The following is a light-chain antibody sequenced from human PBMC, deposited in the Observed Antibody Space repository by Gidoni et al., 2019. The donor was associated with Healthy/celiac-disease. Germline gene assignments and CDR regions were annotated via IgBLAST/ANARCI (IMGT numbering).Light chain of an antibody. CDR1: ALPKKY. CDR2: KDR. Sequence: SYELTQPPSVSVSLGQMARITCSGEALPKKYAYWYQQKPGQFPVLVIYKDRERPSGIPERFSGSSSGTIVTLTISGVQAEDEADYYCLSADSSGTHVVFGGGTKLTVL. CDR3: LSADSSGTHVV. V-gene: IGLV3-16*01. J-gene: IGLJ2*01.